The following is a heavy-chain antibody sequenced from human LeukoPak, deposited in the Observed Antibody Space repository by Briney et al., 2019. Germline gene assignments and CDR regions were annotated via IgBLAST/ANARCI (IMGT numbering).Heavy chain of an antibody. CDR3: AGTYDYDAFDI. CDR2: ISYDGSNK. J-gene: IGHJ3*02. V-gene: IGHV3-30-3*01. Sequence: GRSLRLSCAASGFTFSSYAMHWVRQAPGKGLEWVAVISYDGSNKYYADSVKGRFTISRDNSKNTLYLQMNSLRAEDTAVYYCAGTYDYDAFDIWGQGTMVTVSS. CDR1: GFTFSSYA. D-gene: IGHD3-22*01.